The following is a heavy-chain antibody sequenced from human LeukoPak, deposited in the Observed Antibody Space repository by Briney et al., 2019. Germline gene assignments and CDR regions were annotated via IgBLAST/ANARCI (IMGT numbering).Heavy chain of an antibody. J-gene: IGHJ3*02. CDR3: ARGAVLLWFGAYDI. D-gene: IGHD3-10*01. CDR1: GFTFDDYA. V-gene: IGHV3-9*01. CDR2: ISWNSGSI. Sequence: GGSLRLSCAASGFTFDDYAMHWFRQAPGKGLEWVSGISWNSGSIGYADSVKGRFTISRDNAKNSLYLQMNSLRAEDTALYYCARGAVLLWFGAYDIWGQGTMVTVSS.